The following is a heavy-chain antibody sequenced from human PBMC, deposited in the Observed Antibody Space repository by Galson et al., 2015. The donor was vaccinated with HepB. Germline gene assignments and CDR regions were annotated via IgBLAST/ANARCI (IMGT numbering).Heavy chain of an antibody. Sequence: SVKVSCKASGGTFSSYAISWVRQAPGQGLEWMGGIIPIFGTANYTQKFQGRVTITADESTSTAYMELSSLRSEDTAVYYCAIRNRDGYKGIYFDYWGQGTLVTVSS. V-gene: IGHV1-69*13. CDR1: GGTFSSYA. J-gene: IGHJ4*02. CDR2: IIPIFGTA. D-gene: IGHD5-24*01. CDR3: AIRNRDGYKGIYFDY.